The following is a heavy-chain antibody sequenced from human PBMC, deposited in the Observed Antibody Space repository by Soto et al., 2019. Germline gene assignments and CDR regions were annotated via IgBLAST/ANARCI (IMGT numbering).Heavy chain of an antibody. Sequence: GGSLRLSCAASGITLSGHYMSWIRRAPGKGLEWVSQISNSGKTTNYADSVEGRFTISRDNDKNSLFLQMDSLRAEDTATYYCARESGYGAPTFHYFENWCQGTLVTVSS. CDR1: GITLSGHY. J-gene: IGHJ4*01. V-gene: IGHV3-11*01. CDR3: ARESGYGAPTFHYFEN. CDR2: ISNSGKTT. D-gene: IGHD4-17*01.